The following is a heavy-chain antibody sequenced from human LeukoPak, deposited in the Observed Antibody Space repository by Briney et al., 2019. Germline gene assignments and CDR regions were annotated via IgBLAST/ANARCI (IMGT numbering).Heavy chain of an antibody. CDR1: GFTVSSNY. CDR2: ICSGGST. CDR3: ASQRIAVAGYDAFDI. V-gene: IGHV3-66*04. J-gene: IGHJ3*02. D-gene: IGHD6-19*01. Sequence: PGGSLRLSCAASGFTVSSNYMSWVRQAPGKGLEWVSVICSGGSTYYADSVKGRFTISRDNSKNTLYLQMNSLRAEDTAVYYCASQRIAVAGYDAFDIWGQGTMVTVSS.